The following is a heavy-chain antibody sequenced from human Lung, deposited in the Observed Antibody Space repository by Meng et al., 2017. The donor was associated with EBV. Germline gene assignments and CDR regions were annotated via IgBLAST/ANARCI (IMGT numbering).Heavy chain of an antibody. Sequence: QVQLQQWGAGLLKPSETRSLTCGVSGRSFSSSYWSWIRQPPGKGLEWIGQINYSGITNYNPSLKSRVTISVDTSKNQFSLSLNSVTAADTAVYYCARGGTSSAPFDYWGQETLVTVSS. CDR2: INYSGIT. CDR3: ARGGTSSAPFDY. CDR1: GRSFSSSY. V-gene: IGHV4-34*01. J-gene: IGHJ4*02. D-gene: IGHD2-2*01.